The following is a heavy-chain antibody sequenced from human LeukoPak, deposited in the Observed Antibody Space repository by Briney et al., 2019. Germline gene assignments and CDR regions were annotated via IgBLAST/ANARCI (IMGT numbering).Heavy chain of an antibody. V-gene: IGHV4-59*12. D-gene: IGHD6-13*01. CDR1: GGSISSYY. CDR3: ARGQDLRTKQQLVQRGPNRPNYFDY. CDR2: IYYSGST. J-gene: IGHJ4*02. Sequence: PSETLSLTCTVSGGSISSYYWSWIRQPPGKGLEWIGYIYYSGSTNYNPSLKSRVTISVDTSKNQFSLKLSSVTAADTAVYYCARGQDLRTKQQLVQRGPNRPNYFDYWGQGTLVTVSS.